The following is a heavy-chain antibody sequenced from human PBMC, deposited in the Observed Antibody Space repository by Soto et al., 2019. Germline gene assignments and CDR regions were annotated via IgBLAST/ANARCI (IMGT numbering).Heavy chain of an antibody. J-gene: IGHJ5*02. Sequence: SQTLSLTCAISGDSVSSNSAAWNWIRRSPSRGLEWLGRTYYRSKWYNDYAVSVKSRITINPDTSKNQFSLQLNSVTPEDTAVYSRARGWTWELGACFDTWGQGTLVTVSS. V-gene: IGHV6-1*01. D-gene: IGHD1-26*01. CDR1: GDSVSSNSAA. CDR3: ARGWTWELGACFDT. CDR2: TYYRSKWYN.